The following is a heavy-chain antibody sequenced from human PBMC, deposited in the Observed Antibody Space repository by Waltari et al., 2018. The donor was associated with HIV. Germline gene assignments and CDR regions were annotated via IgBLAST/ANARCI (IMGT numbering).Heavy chain of an antibody. CDR2: LYGDGTT. Sequence: EVQLVQSGGGVVSPEESVRLSCAVSGTLVSDNYMSWIRQAPGKGLEWVAVLYGDGTTYYADSVKGRFVVSRDKAKNMFFLQMDYPRGADSATYFCARGIRYYAPWGQGVLVSVSS. V-gene: IGHV3-53*02. CDR3: ARGIRYYAP. J-gene: IGHJ5*02. D-gene: IGHD3-3*01. CDR1: GTLVSDNY.